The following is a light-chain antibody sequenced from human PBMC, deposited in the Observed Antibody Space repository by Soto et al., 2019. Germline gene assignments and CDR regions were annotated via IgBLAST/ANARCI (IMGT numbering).Light chain of an antibody. V-gene: IGKV3-15*01. J-gene: IGKJ3*01. Sequence: EIVITQSPATLSVYPGERATLSCRASQSVSSNLAWYQQKPGQAPRLLIYGASTRATGIPARFSGSGSGTEFTLTISSLQSEDFAVYYCQQYNNWPLTFGPGTKVDIK. CDR2: GAS. CDR1: QSVSSN. CDR3: QQYNNWPLT.